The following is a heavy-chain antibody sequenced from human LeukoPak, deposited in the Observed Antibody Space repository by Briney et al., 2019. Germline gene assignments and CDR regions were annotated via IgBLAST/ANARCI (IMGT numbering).Heavy chain of an antibody. CDR3: ASREIATSDAFDI. D-gene: IGHD5-24*01. CDR2: IYPGDSDT. CDR1: GYRFTSYW. J-gene: IGHJ3*02. V-gene: IGHV5-51*01. Sequence: GESLKISCKGSGYRFTSYWIGWVRQMPGKGLEWMGIIYPGDSDTRYSPSFQGQVTISADKSISTAYLQWSSLKASDTAMYYCASREIATSDAFDIWGQGTMVTVSS.